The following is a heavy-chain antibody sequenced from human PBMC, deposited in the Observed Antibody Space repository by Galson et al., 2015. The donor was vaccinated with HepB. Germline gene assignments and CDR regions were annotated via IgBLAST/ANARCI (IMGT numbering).Heavy chain of an antibody. J-gene: IGHJ6*02. Sequence: SLRLSCAASGFTFSTYSMNWVRQAPGKGLEWVSSISSSSSYIYYADSVKGRFTISRDNAKNSLYLQMNSLRAEDTAVYYCARDLRRPRDTWIQLWVLYGVDVRGQGTTVTVSS. CDR3: ARDLRRPRDTWIQLWVLYGVDV. V-gene: IGHV3-21*01. CDR2: ISSSSSYI. CDR1: GFTFSTYS. D-gene: IGHD5-18*01.